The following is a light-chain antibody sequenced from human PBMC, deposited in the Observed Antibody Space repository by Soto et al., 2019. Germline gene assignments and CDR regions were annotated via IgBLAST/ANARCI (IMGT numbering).Light chain of an antibody. Sequence: DVVMTQSPLSLPVTLGQPASISCRSSQSLLYSDGNTYLSWFQQRPGQSPRRLIYKVSIRDSGGPDRFIGSGSGTDFILKITRVEAEDVGVYYCMQGTDWPPRTFGQGTKVEIK. CDR1: QSLLYSDGNTY. V-gene: IGKV2-30*01. J-gene: IGKJ1*01. CDR3: MQGTDWPPRT. CDR2: KVS.